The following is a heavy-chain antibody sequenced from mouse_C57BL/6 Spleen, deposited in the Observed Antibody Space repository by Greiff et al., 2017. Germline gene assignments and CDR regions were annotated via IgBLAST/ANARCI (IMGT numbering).Heavy chain of an antibody. CDR1: GYSITSGYY. CDR2: ISYDGSN. D-gene: IGHD2-4*01. Sequence: VQLQQSGPGLVKPSQSLSLTCSVTGYSITSGYYWNWIRQFPGNKLEWMGYISYDGSNNYNPSLKNRISITRDTSKNQFFLKLNSVTTEDTATYYCAREDYDYPYYCDYWGQGTTLTVSS. V-gene: IGHV3-6*01. J-gene: IGHJ2*01. CDR3: AREDYDYPYYCDY.